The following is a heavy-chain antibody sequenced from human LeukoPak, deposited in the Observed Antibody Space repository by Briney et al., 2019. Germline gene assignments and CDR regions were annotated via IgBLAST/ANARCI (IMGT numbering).Heavy chain of an antibody. CDR3: AKWTAAGTGDY. J-gene: IGHJ4*02. D-gene: IGHD6-13*01. Sequence: GGSLRLSCAASGFTFSGYWIHWVRQVPGKGLVWVSRINGDGSSTSYADSVKGRFTISRDNAKNTLYLQMNSLRAEDTAVYYCAKWTAAGTGDYWGQGTLVTVSS. V-gene: IGHV3-74*01. CDR2: INGDGSST. CDR1: GFTFSGYW.